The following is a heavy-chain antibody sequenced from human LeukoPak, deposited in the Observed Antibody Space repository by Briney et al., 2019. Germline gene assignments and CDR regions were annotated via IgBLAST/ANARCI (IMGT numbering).Heavy chain of an antibody. J-gene: IGHJ4*02. CDR3: AREIIAAAHLDY. CDR2: IRPDGSDK. V-gene: IGHV3-7*01. Sequence: GGSLRLSCAASGFTFSSYWMSWVRQAPGKGLEWVANIRPDGSDKYYVDSVKGRFTISRDNAKNTLYLQMNSLRAEDTAVYYCAREIIAAAHLDYWGQGTLVTVSS. D-gene: IGHD6-13*01. CDR1: GFTFSSYW.